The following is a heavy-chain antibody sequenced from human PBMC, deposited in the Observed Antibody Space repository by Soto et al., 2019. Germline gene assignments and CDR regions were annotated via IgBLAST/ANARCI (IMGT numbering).Heavy chain of an antibody. Sequence: GGSLRLSCATSGFTFSDHYIDWVRQAPGKGLEWVGRIRNKVNSYSTEYAASVKGRFTISRDDSKSSLYLQMNSLKSEDSAVYFCASSGSYRPFDYWGQGALVNVSS. CDR1: GFTFSDHY. V-gene: IGHV3-72*01. CDR3: ASSGSYRPFDY. J-gene: IGHJ4*02. D-gene: IGHD1-26*01. CDR2: IRNKVNSYST.